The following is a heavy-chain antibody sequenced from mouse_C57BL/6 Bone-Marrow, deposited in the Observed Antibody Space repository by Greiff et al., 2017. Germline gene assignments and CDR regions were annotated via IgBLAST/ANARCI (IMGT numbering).Heavy chain of an antibody. Sequence: EVKLVESGTVLARPGASVKMSCKTSGYTFTSYWMHWVKQRPGQGLEWIGAIYPGNSDTSYNQKFKGKAKLTAVTSASTAYMELSSLTNEDSAVYYCTRSRWLLRPYYAMDYWGQGTSVTVSS. V-gene: IGHV1-5*01. J-gene: IGHJ4*01. CDR3: TRSRWLLRPYYAMDY. D-gene: IGHD2-3*01. CDR1: GYTFTSYW. CDR2: IYPGNSDT.